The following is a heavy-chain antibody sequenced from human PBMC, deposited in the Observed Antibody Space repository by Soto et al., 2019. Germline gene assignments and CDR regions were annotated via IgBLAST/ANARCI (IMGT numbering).Heavy chain of an antibody. CDR3: GKREHVIVVVGVVHSGYVGMDV. CDR2: ISGSGGST. J-gene: IGHJ6*02. CDR1: GFTFSSYA. V-gene: IGHV3-23*01. D-gene: IGHD3-3*01. Sequence: GGSLRLSCAASGFTFSSYAMSWVRQAPGKGLEWVSAISGSGGSTYYADSVKGRFTISRDNSKNTLYLQMNSLRAEDTAVYYCGKREHVIVVVGVVHSGYVGMDVWGQGTTVTVSS.